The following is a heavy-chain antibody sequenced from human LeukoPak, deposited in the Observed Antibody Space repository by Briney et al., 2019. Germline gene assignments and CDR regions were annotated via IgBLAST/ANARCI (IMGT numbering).Heavy chain of an antibody. J-gene: IGHJ6*02. V-gene: IGHV3-64*04. CDR3: AKEMPVVVHRYGMDV. Sequence: PGGSLRLSCSASGFTFSSYSMHWVRQAPGKGLEYVSTITSNGGNTYYADSVKGRFTISRDNSKSTLYLQMNSLRAEDTAVYYCAKEMPVVVHRYGMDVWGQGTTVTVSS. CDR2: ITSNGGNT. D-gene: IGHD2-15*01. CDR1: GFTFSSYS.